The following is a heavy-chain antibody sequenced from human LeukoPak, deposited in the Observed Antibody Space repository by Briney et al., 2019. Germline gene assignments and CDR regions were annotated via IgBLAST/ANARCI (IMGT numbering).Heavy chain of an antibody. CDR1: GYSFTGYW. J-gene: IGHJ4*02. Sequence: GESLKISCKGPGYSFTGYWIGWVRQMPGKGLEWMGIIYPGDSDTRYSPSFQGQVTISADKSISTAYLQWSSLKASDTAMYYCARLDDSSGYYSHFDHWGQGTLVIVSS. D-gene: IGHD3-22*01. CDR3: ARLDDSSGYYSHFDH. CDR2: IYPGDSDT. V-gene: IGHV5-51*01.